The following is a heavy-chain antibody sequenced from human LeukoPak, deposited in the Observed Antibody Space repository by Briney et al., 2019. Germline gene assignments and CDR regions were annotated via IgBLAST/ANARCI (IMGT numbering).Heavy chain of an antibody. CDR1: GFTFSSYG. D-gene: IGHD2-8*01. Sequence: GGSLRLSCAASGFTFSSYGMHWVRQAPGKGLEWVAVIWYDGSNKYYADSVKGRFTISRDNSKNTLYLQMNSLRAEDTAVYYCARLMVYAIRRYYYYGMDVWGQGTTVTVSS. J-gene: IGHJ6*02. V-gene: IGHV3-33*01. CDR3: ARLMVYAIRRYYYYGMDV. CDR2: IWYDGSNK.